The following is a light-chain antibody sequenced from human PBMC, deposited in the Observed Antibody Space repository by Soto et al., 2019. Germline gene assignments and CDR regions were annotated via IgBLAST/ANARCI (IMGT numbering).Light chain of an antibody. V-gene: IGKV3-15*01. CDR2: GAS. J-gene: IGKJ5*01. Sequence: LVLTQSPATLSMSPGARATLSCRASQSVSSNLAWYQQKPGQAPRLLIYGASTRATGIPARFSGSGSGTEFTLTISSLQSEDFAVYYCQQRSKWPIPFGQVTRTAIK. CDR1: QSVSSN. CDR3: QQRSKWPIP.